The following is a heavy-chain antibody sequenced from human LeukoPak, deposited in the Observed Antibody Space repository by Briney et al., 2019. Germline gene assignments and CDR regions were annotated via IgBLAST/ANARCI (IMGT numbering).Heavy chain of an antibody. V-gene: IGHV5-51*01. D-gene: IGHD5-12*01. Sequence: GESLKISCKGSGSRFTSYWIGWVRQMPGKGLEGMGIIYPGDSDTRYSPSFQGQVTISADKSISTAYLQWSSLKASDTAMYYCARMDIVNSGDYRGQGTLVTVSS. J-gene: IGHJ4*02. CDR3: ARMDIVNSGDY. CDR1: GSRFTSYW. CDR2: IYPGDSDT.